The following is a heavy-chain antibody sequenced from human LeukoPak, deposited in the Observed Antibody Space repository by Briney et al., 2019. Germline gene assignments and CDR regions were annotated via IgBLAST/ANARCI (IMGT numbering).Heavy chain of an antibody. CDR3: ARRNDVLLWFGELFPSDYYYGMDV. D-gene: IGHD3-10*01. CDR2: ISAYNGNT. V-gene: IGHV1-18*01. Sequence: ASVKVSCKASGYTFSTYPMNWVRQAPGQGLEWMGWISAYNGNTNYAQKLQGRVTMTTDTSTSTAYMELRSLRSDDTAVYYCARRNDVLLWFGELFPSDYYYGMDVWGQGTTVTVSS. J-gene: IGHJ6*02. CDR1: GYTFSTYP.